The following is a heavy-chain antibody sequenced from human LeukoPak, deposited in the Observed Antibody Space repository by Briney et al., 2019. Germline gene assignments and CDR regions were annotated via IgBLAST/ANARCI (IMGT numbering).Heavy chain of an antibody. V-gene: IGHV4-59*08. CDR3: ARQSRGIAVAGLDY. J-gene: IGHJ4*02. CDR1: GGSISRYY. D-gene: IGHD6-19*01. Sequence: PSETLSLTCIVSGGSISRYYWTWIRQPPGKGLEWIGYIYYNGSTNYNPSLKSRVAISVDTSKNQFSLKLNSVTAADTAVYYCARQSRGIAVAGLDYWGQGILVTVSS. CDR2: IYYNGST.